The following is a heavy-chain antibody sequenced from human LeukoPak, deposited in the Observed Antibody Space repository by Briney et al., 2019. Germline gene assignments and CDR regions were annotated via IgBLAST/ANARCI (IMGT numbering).Heavy chain of an antibody. CDR2: MNPNSGNT. V-gene: IGHV1-8*01. CDR3: ARVAPSLYGMDV. Sequence: ASVKVSCKASGYSFTSYDINWVRQAAGQGLEWMGWMNPNSGNTGYAQKFQGRVTMTRNTSISTAYMELSSLRSEDTAVYYCARVAPSLYGMDVWGQGTTVTVSS. CDR1: GYSFTSYD. J-gene: IGHJ6*02.